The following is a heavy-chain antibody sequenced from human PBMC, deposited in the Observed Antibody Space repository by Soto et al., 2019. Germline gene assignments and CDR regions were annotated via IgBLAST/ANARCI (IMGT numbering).Heavy chain of an antibody. D-gene: IGHD2-2*01. Sequence: QVQLQEAGPGLVKPSQTLSLTCTVSGVSISSGYYFWNWIRQPPGKGLEWLGYIYDSGTTYYNPSLKSRLVMSVYTSKNQFSLTLSSVTAADTAVYYCARQDCRSTTCSDFDSWGQGTLVTVSP. CDR1: GVSISSGYYF. CDR3: ARQDCRSTTCSDFDS. J-gene: IGHJ4*02. V-gene: IGHV4-30-4*01. CDR2: IYDSGTT.